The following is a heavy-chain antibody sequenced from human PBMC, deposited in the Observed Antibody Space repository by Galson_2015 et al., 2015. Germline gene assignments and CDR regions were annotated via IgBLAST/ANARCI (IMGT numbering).Heavy chain of an antibody. Sequence: QSGAEVKKPGESLQISCKGSGYSFTSYWIGWVRQMPGKGLEWMGIIYPGDSDTRYSPSFQGQVTISADKSISTAYLQWSSLKASDTAMYYCARQERYCSGGSCYSFDYGYWGQGTLVTVSS. V-gene: IGHV5-51*01. J-gene: IGHJ4*02. CDR3: ARQERYCSGGSCYSFDYGY. D-gene: IGHD2-15*01. CDR1: GYSFTSYW. CDR2: IYPGDSDT.